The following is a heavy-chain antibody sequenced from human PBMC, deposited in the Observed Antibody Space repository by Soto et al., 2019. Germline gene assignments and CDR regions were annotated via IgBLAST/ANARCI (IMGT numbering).Heavy chain of an antibody. CDR1: GFTFSSYA. J-gene: IGHJ4*02. CDR3: AKVLRYYGSGSYYNDTYYCDY. D-gene: IGHD3-10*01. CDR2: ISGSGGST. V-gene: IGHV3-23*01. Sequence: PGGSLRLSCAASGFTFSSYAMSWVRQTPGKGLEWVSAISGSGGSTYYADSVKGRFTISRDNSKNTLYLQMNNLGAEDTAVYYCAKVLRYYGSGSYYNDTYYCDYWGQGTLVTVAS.